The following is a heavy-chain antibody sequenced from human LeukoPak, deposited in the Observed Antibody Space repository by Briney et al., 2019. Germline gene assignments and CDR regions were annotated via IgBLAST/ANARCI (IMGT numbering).Heavy chain of an antibody. CDR1: GYTFTSYD. J-gene: IGHJ4*02. Sequence: GASVKVSCKASGYTFTSYDINWARQGTGQGLEWMGWMNPNSGNTGYAQKLQGRVTMTRNTSISTAYMELSSLRSEDTAVYYCAAYYYDSSGFDYWGQGTLVTVSS. CDR3: AAYYYDSSGFDY. CDR2: MNPNSGNT. D-gene: IGHD3-22*01. V-gene: IGHV1-8*01.